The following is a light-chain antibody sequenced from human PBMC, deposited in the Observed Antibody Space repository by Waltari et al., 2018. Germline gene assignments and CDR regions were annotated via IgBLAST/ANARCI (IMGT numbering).Light chain of an antibody. Sequence: EIVLTQSQGPLSLSPGERATLSCRASQSVSSSYLAWYQQKPGQAPRPLIYGASSRATGIPDRFSGSGSGTDFTLTISRLEPEDFAVYYCQQYGSPVTFGPGTKVDIK. V-gene: IGKV3-20*01. J-gene: IGKJ3*01. CDR2: GAS. CDR3: QQYGSPVT. CDR1: QSVSSSY.